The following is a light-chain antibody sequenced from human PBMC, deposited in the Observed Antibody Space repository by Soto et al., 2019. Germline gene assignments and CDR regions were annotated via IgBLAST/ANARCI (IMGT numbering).Light chain of an antibody. Sequence: QAVVTQEPSFSVSPGGTVTLTCGLNSGSVSGDYYPSWYQQIPGQAPRTLIYDASTRSSGVPDRFSGSILGNKAALTITGAQADDESDYYCMLYMGRGTWVFGGGTKVTVL. J-gene: IGLJ3*02. CDR2: DAS. CDR1: SGSVSGDYY. CDR3: MLYMGRGTWV. V-gene: IGLV8-61*01.